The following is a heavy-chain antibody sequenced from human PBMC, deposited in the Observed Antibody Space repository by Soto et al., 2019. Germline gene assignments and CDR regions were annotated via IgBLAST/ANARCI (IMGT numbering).Heavy chain of an antibody. V-gene: IGHV1-8*01. J-gene: IGHJ3*02. D-gene: IGHD6-6*01. CDR3: ARGDKQLVAFDI. Sequence: VKVSCKASGYTFTSYDINWVRQATGQGLEWMGWMNPNSGNTGYAQKFQGRVTMTRNTSISTAYMELSSLRSEDTAVYYCARGDKQLVAFDIWGQGTMVTVSS. CDR1: GYTFTSYD. CDR2: MNPNSGNT.